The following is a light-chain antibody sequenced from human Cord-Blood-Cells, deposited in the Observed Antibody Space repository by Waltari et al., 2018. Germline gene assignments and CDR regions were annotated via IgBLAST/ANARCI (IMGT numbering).Light chain of an antibody. V-gene: IGKV1-5*01. J-gene: IGKJ1*01. CDR2: DAS. Sequence: DIQMTQSPSTLSASVGDRVTITCRASQSISSWLAWYQQKPGKAPKLQIYDASSLESGVPSRFSGSGSGTEFTLTSSRLQPDDFATYYCQQYNSYSRTFGQGTKVEIK. CDR3: QQYNSYSRT. CDR1: QSISSW.